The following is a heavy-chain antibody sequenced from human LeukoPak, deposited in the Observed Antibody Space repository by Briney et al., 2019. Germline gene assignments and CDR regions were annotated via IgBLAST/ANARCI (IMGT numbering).Heavy chain of an antibody. V-gene: IGHV3-23*01. CDR3: TKDRWELPKRNYMDV. J-gene: IGHJ6*03. D-gene: IGHD1-26*01. Sequence: GGSLRLSCAASGFTFSSYGMHWVRQAPGKGLEWVSGISGSGVSGAGTYYADSVKGRFTISRDYSKNTLYLQMNSLRAEDTAVYYCTKDRWELPKRNYMDVWGKGTTATVSS. CDR1: GFTFSSYG. CDR2: ISGSGVSGAGT.